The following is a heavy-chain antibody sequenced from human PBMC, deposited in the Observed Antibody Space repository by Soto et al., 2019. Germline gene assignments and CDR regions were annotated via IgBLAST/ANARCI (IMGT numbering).Heavy chain of an antibody. D-gene: IGHD2-2*01. J-gene: IGHJ4*02. V-gene: IGHV2-5*02. Sequence: SGPTLVNPTQTLTLTCSFSGFSLSIKEVGVGWIRQPPGKALEWLALIYWDDDKRYSPSPQSMLTITKDTSKNQVVLTMTNMDPVDTATYYCAHLLGGCSSKGCSPRRFEYWGQGIPVTVSS. CDR2: IYWDDDK. CDR3: AHLLGGCSSKGCSPRRFEY. CDR1: GFSLSIKEVG.